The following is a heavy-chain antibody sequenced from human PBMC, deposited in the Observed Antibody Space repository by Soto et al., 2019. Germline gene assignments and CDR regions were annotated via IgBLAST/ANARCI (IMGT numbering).Heavy chain of an antibody. Sequence: SETLSLTCAVSGYSISSGYYWGWIRQPPGKGLEWIGSIYHSGSTYYNPSLKSRVTISVDTSKNQFSLKLSSVTAADTAVYYCARDFGVVDWKISAWGQGTLVTVSS. D-gene: IGHD3-9*01. CDR3: ARDFGVVDWKISA. V-gene: IGHV4-38-2*02. J-gene: IGHJ5*02. CDR2: IYHSGST. CDR1: GYSISSGYY.